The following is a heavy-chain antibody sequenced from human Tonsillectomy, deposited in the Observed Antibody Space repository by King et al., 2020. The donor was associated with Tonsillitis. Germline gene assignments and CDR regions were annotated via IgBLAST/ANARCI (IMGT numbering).Heavy chain of an antibody. CDR2: IRSKANSYAT. J-gene: IGHJ6*04. CDR1: GFTFSGSA. D-gene: IGHD6-13*01. V-gene: IGHV3-73*01. Sequence: VQLVESGGGLVQPGGSLKLSCAASGFTFSGSAMHWVRQASGKGLEWVGRIRSKANSYATAYAASVKGRFTISSDDSKNTAYLQMNSLKTEDTAVYYCSRSGAAASMDVWGKGTTVTVSS. CDR3: SRSGAAASMDV.